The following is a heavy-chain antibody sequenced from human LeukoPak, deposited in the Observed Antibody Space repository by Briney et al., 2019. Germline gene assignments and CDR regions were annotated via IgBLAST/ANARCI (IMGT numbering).Heavy chain of an antibody. CDR3: ARGGAAAAL. Sequence: SETLSLTCTVSGGSISSYYWSWIRHPPGKGLEWIGYIYYSGSTNYNPPLKSRVTISVDTSKNQCSLKLSSVTAADTAVYYCARGGAAAALWGQGTLVTVSS. CDR2: IYYSGST. D-gene: IGHD6-13*01. CDR1: GGSISSYY. V-gene: IGHV4-59*01. J-gene: IGHJ4*02.